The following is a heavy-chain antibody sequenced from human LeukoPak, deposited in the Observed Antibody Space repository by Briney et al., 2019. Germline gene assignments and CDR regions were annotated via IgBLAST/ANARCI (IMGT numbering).Heavy chain of an antibody. J-gene: IGHJ5*02. CDR1: GGSFSGYY. CDR2: INHSGST. CDR3: ARGSGLHHGNWFDP. Sequence: SETLSLTCAVSGGSFSGYYWSWIRQPPGKGLEWIGEINHSGSTNYNPSLKSRVTISVDTSKNQFSLKLSSVTAADTAVYYCARGSGLHHGNWFDPWGQGTLVTVSS. D-gene: IGHD4-11*01. V-gene: IGHV4-34*01.